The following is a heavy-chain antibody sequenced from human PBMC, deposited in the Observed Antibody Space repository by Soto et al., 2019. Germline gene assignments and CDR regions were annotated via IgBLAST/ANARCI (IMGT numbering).Heavy chain of an antibody. CDR2: IWYDGSNK. V-gene: IGHV3-33*01. J-gene: IGHJ4*02. CDR3: AREYPPNYYGSGPLLGY. Sequence: PGGSLRLSCAASGFTFSSYGMHWVRQAPGKGLEWVAVIWYDGSNKYYADSVKGRFTISRDNSKNTLYLQMNSLRAEDTAVYYCAREYPPNYYGSGPLLGYWGQGTLVTVSS. CDR1: GFTFSSYG. D-gene: IGHD3-10*01.